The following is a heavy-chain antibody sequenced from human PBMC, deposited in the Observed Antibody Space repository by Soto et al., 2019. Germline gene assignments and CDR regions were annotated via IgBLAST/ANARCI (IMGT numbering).Heavy chain of an antibody. D-gene: IGHD1-26*01. V-gene: IGHV3-30*18. CDR1: GFTFSSYG. J-gene: IGHJ3*02. CDR2: ISYDGSNK. Sequence: GGSLRLSCAASGFTFSSYGMHWVRQAPGKGLEWVAVISYDGSNKYYADSVKGRFTISRDNSKNTLYLQMNSLRAEDTAVYYCAKDVYSGSYDAFDIWGQGTMVTVSS. CDR3: AKDVYSGSYDAFDI.